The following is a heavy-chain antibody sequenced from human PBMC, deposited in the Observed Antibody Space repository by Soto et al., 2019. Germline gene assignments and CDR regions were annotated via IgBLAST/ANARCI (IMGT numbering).Heavy chain of an antibody. J-gene: IGHJ4*02. Sequence: EVQLVESGGGLVQPGRSLRLSCAASGFTFDDYAMHWVRQAPGKGLEWVSGISWNSGSIGYADSVKGRFTISRDNAKNSLYLQMNSLRVEDTALYYCAKVYCSSTSCYFDYWGQGTLVTVSS. CDR2: ISWNSGSI. CDR1: GFTFDDYA. V-gene: IGHV3-9*01. CDR3: AKVYCSSTSCYFDY. D-gene: IGHD2-2*01.